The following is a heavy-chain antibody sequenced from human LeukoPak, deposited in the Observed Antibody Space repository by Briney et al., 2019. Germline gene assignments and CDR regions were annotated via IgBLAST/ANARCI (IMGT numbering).Heavy chain of an antibody. D-gene: IGHD5-12*01. CDR3: ARGRGSRYDPTGVNFDY. J-gene: IGHJ4*02. V-gene: IGHV3-21*01. CDR1: GFTFSSYS. CDR2: ISSSSSYI. Sequence: KPGGFLRLSCAASGFTFSSYSMNWVRQAPGKGLEWVSSISSSSSYIYYADSVKGRFTISIDNAKNSLYLQMNSLRAEDTAVYYCARGRGSRYDPTGVNFDYWGQGTLVTVSS.